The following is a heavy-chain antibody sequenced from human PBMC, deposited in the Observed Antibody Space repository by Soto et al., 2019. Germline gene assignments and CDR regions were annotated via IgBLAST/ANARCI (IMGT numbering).Heavy chain of an antibody. J-gene: IGHJ4*02. V-gene: IGHV4-38-2*01. D-gene: IGHD6-13*01. CDR1: GYSISSGYY. Sequence: SETLSLTCAVSGYSISSGYYWGWIRQPPGKGLEWIGSIYHSGSTYYNPSLKSRVTISVDTSKNQFSLKLSSVTAADTAVCYCARAGRQQLVPIDYWGQGTLVTVSS. CDR3: ARAGRQQLVPIDY. CDR2: IYHSGST.